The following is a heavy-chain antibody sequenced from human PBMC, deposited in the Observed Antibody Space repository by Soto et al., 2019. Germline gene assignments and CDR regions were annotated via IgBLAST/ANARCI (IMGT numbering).Heavy chain of an antibody. J-gene: IGHJ6*02. V-gene: IGHV3-30-3*01. CDR2: ISYDGSNK. CDR3: ARDRPHYDFWSGYSDGMDV. Sequence: SLRLSCAASGFTFSSYAMHWVRQAPGKGLEWVAVISYDGSNKYYADSVKGRFTISRDNSKNTLYLQMNSLRAEDTAVYYCARDRPHYDFWSGYSDGMDVWGQGTTVTVSS. CDR1: GFTFSSYA. D-gene: IGHD3-3*01.